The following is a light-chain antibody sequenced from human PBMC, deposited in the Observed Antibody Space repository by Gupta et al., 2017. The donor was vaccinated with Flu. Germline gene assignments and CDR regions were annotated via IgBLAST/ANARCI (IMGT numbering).Light chain of an antibody. J-gene: IGLJ1*01. CDR3: YSNGGSSIEV. V-gene: IGLV2-23*02. CDR1: NVNVENSNL. CDR2: KVP. Sequence: SITISGTGSNVNVENSNLVSQHQHHPGKSPKLIIYKVPTWPSWVSYPFSGSKYGNSASLTISEPQAEDEADYNCYSNGGSSIEVFGTGTKVTVL.